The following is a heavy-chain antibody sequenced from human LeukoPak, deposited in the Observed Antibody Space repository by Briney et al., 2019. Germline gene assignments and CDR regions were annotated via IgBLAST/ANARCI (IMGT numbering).Heavy chain of an antibody. J-gene: IGHJ5*02. CDR3: ARDKRPRVRSEFWFDP. Sequence: PGGSLRLSCAASGFTFDDYGMSWVRQAPGKGLEWVSGINWNGGSTGYADSVKGRFTISRDNAKNSLYLQMNSLRAEDTAVYYCARDKRPRVRSEFWFDPWGQGTLVTVSS. CDR1: GFTFDDYG. V-gene: IGHV3-20*04. D-gene: IGHD3-10*01. CDR2: INWNGGST.